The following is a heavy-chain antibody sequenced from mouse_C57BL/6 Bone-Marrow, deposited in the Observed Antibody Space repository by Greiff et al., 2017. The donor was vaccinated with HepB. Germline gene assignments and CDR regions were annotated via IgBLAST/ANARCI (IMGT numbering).Heavy chain of an antibody. CDR3: ARKGSMDY. Sequence: EVKLLEPGPGLVKPSQSLSLTCSVTGYSITSGYYWNWIRQFPGNKLEWMGYISYDGSNNYNPSLKNRISITRDTSTNQFFLKLNSVTTEDTATYYCARKGSMDYWGQGTSVTVSS. J-gene: IGHJ4*01. CDR2: ISYDGSN. V-gene: IGHV3-6*01. CDR1: GYSITSGYY.